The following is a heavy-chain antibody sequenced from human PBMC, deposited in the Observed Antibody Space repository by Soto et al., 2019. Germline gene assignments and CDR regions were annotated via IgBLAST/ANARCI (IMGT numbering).Heavy chain of an antibody. CDR3: TSLYYGH. Sequence: EVQLVESGGDLVEPGGSLRLSCAASEFTFTNAWMSWVRQAPGKGLEWVGRIKSKTAGGTTDYAAPVQGRFTISRDESRNTLYPQMNSLKTEDTAVYYCTSLYYGHWGQGTLVTVSS. D-gene: IGHD4-17*01. CDR1: EFTFTNAW. J-gene: IGHJ4*02. V-gene: IGHV3-15*01. CDR2: IKSKTAGGTT.